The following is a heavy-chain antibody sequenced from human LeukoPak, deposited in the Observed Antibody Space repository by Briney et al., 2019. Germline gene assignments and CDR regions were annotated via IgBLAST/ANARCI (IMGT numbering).Heavy chain of an antibody. Sequence: GSLRLSCAASGFTFSSHAMSWVRQAPGKGLEWVSAISGSGGSTYYADSVKGRFTISRDNSKNTLYPQMNSLRAEDTAVYYCATLWGQQLVGHVPFDYWGQGTLVTVSS. CDR1: GFTFSSHA. V-gene: IGHV3-23*01. J-gene: IGHJ4*02. CDR2: ISGSGGST. CDR3: ATLWGQQLVGHVPFDY. D-gene: IGHD6-13*01.